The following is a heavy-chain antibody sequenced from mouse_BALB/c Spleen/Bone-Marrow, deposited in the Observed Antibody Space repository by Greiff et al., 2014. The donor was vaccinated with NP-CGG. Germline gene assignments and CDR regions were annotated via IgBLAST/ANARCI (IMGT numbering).Heavy chain of an antibody. V-gene: IGHV14-3*02. Sequence: VQLQQSGAELVKPGASVKLSCTASGFNIKDTYMHWVKQRPEQGLEWIGGIDPANGNTKYDPKFQGKATITADTSSNTAYLQLSSLTSKDTAVYYCAMYYYGSSHFAHWGQGTLVTVSA. CDR3: AMYYYGSSHFAH. CDR1: GFNIKDTY. D-gene: IGHD1-1*01. CDR2: IDPANGNT. J-gene: IGHJ3*01.